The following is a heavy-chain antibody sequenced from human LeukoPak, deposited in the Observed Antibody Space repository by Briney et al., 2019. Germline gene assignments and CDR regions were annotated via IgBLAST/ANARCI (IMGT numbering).Heavy chain of an antibody. V-gene: IGHV3-20*01. CDR1: GFTFSSYS. J-gene: IGHJ4*02. CDR3: ARARDTDFDY. D-gene: IGHD5-18*01. Sequence: GGSLRLSCAASGFTFSSYSMNWVRQAPGKGLEWVSGINWNGGSTGYADSVKGRFTISRDNAKNSLYLQMNSLRAEDTALYHCARARDTDFDYWGQGTLVTVSS. CDR2: INWNGGST.